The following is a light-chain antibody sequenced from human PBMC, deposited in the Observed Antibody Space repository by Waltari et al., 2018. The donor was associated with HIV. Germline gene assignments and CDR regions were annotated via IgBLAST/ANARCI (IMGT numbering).Light chain of an antibody. CDR2: DVS. CDR1: NSDVVIHDSTY. Sequence: QSALIQPASVSGSPGQSITISCTGTNSDVVIHDSTYVSWYQRHPGKVPKLLIYDVSNRPLGVSNRFSGSKSGSTASLTISGLQVEDEADYFCTSYTSTPITSGVVFGGGTTVTVL. CDR3: TSYTSTPITSGVV. V-gene: IGLV2-14*03. J-gene: IGLJ2*01.